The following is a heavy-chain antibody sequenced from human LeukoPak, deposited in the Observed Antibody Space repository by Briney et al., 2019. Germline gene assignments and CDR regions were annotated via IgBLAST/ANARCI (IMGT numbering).Heavy chain of an antibody. CDR2: ISTYNGNS. CDR3: ARAGGWAREDYKGDAFDI. D-gene: IGHD6-19*01. Sequence: ALVKVSCKASGYTFTNYGVSWVRQAPGQGLEWMGWISTYNGNSNYAQKLQDRVTMTTDTSTTTAYMDLRSLRSDDTAVYYCARAGGWAREDYKGDAFDIWGQGTMVTVSS. V-gene: IGHV1-18*01. CDR1: GYTFTNYG. J-gene: IGHJ3*02.